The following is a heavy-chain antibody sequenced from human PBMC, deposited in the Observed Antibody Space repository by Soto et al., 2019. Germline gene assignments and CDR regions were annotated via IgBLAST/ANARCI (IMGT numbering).Heavy chain of an antibody. CDR2: ISGSGGST. CDR1: GFTFSSYA. V-gene: IGHV3-23*01. Sequence: GGSLRLSWAASGFTFSSYAMSWVRQAPGKGLEWVSAISGSGGSTYYADSVKGRFTISRDNSKNTLYLQMNSLRAEDTAVYYCAKLSYSSSSPIDYWGQGTLVTVSS. CDR3: AKLSYSSSSPIDY. D-gene: IGHD6-6*01. J-gene: IGHJ4*02.